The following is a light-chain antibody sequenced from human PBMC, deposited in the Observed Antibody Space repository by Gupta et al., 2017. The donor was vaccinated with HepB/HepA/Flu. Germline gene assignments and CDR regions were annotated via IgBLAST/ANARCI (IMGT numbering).Light chain of an antibody. J-gene: IGKJ4*01. CDR2: AAS. V-gene: IGKV1-39*01. CDR3: QQTDSNLSLT. CDR1: QSIRSY. Sequence: DIQMTQSPSSLSASVGDRVTITCRASQSIRSYLNWYKQKPGKAPKLLIYAASSWQRGVPSRFSGSGCEKDFTLTISRRQQEDFASYYCQQTDSNLSLTFGRGIKVDIK.